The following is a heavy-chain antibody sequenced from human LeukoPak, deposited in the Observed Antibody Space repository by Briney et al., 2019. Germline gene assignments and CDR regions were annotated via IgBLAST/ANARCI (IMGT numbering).Heavy chain of an antibody. CDR2: IKQDGSGK. D-gene: IGHD5-18*01. CDR1: RFTFSSYW. Sequence: GGSLRLSCAASRFTFSSYWMSWVRQAPGNGLEGVANIKQDGSGKYHVDSGKGRFTIYRDNDKNSLYLQMNSLRAEDTAVYYCARETWIQLWLRYFDYWGQGTLVTVSS. V-gene: IGHV3-7*01. CDR3: ARETWIQLWLRYFDY. J-gene: IGHJ4*02.